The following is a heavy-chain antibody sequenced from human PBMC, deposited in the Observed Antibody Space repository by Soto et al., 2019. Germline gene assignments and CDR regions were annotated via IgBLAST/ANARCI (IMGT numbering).Heavy chain of an antibody. CDR2: ISTYNGDT. V-gene: IGHV1-18*01. D-gene: IGHD5-12*01. CDR1: GYTFTRSG. CDR3: AGEGVAPYYYYGMDV. Sequence: ASVKVSCKASGYTFTRSGISWVRQAPGQGLEWMGWISTYNGDTNYAQTFQGRVTMTTDTSTSTVHMEVRSLRSDDTAVHYCAGEGVAPYYYYGMDVWGQGTPVTGSS. J-gene: IGHJ6*02.